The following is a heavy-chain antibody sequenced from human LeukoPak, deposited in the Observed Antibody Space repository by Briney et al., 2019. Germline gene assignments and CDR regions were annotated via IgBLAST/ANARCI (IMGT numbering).Heavy chain of an antibody. D-gene: IGHD6-13*01. CDR2: IYHSGST. V-gene: IGHV4-38-2*02. CDR3: ARERQQLAP. J-gene: IGHJ3*01. CDR1: GYSISSGYY. Sequence: SETLSLTCTVSGYSISSGYYWGWLRQPPGKGLEWIGSIYHSGSTYYNPSLKSRVTISVDTSKNQFSLKLSSVTAADTAVYYCARERQQLAPWGQGTMVTVSS.